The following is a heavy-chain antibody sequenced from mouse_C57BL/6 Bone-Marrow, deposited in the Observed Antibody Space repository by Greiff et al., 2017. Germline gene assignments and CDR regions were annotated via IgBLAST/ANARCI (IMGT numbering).Heavy chain of an antibody. J-gene: IGHJ2*01. CDR3: ARDGNPFDY. Sequence: EVQLVESGGGLVKPGGSLKLSCAASGFTFSSYAMSWVRQTPEKRLEWVATISDGGSYTYYPDNVKGRFTISRDNAKNNLNLQMSHLKSEDTAMYYCARDGNPFDYWGQGTTLTVSS. D-gene: IGHD2-1*01. V-gene: IGHV5-4*01. CDR2: ISDGGSYT. CDR1: GFTFSSYA.